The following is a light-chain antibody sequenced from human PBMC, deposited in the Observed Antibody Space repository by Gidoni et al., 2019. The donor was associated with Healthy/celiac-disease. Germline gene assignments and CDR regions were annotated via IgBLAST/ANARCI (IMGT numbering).Light chain of an antibody. CDR1: SSNIGAGYD. V-gene: IGLV1-40*01. J-gene: IGLJ1*01. CDR3: QSYDSSLSGFYV. Sequence: QSVLTQPPSVSGAPGQRGTISCTGSSSNIGAGYDVPWYQQLPGTAPKLLIYGNSNRPSGFPDRFSGSKSGSSASLAITGLQAEDEADYYCQSYDSSLSGFYVFGTGTKVTVL. CDR2: GNS.